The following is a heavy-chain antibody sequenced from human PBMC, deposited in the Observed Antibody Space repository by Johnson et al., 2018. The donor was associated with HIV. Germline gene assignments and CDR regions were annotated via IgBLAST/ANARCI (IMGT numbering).Heavy chain of an antibody. CDR1: GFTFSSYA. Sequence: QVQLVESGGGVVQPGRSLRLSCAASGFTFSSYAMHWVRQPPGKGLEWVAVLSNDGSNKYYADSVKGRFSISRDNSKNTLYLQMNSLRPEDTAVYYCARDRYCSGGSCHDAFDIWGQGTMVTVSS. J-gene: IGHJ3*02. D-gene: IGHD2-15*01. CDR3: ARDRYCSGGSCHDAFDI. CDR2: LSNDGSNK. V-gene: IGHV3-30-3*01.